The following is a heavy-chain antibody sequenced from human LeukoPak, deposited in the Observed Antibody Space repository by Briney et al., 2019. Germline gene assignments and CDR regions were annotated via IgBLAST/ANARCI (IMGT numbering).Heavy chain of an antibody. D-gene: IGHD6-13*01. CDR3: AKDSGIAAAGTIGEDY. V-gene: IGHV3-30*02. J-gene: IGHJ4*02. CDR1: GFTFSKYG. CDR2: MQYDGSDK. Sequence: GGSLRLSCSASGFTFSKYGIHWVRQAPGKGLEWVTFMQYDGSDKFYADSVKGRFTISRDNSKNTLYLQMNSLRAEDTAVYYCAKDSGIAAAGTIGEDYWGQGTLVTVSS.